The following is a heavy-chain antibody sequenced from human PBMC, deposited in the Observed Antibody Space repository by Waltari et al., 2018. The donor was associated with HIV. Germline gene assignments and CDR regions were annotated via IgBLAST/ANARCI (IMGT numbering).Heavy chain of an antibody. D-gene: IGHD3-10*01. CDR2: IGGRCGST. CDR1: GFTFSSYA. V-gene: IGHV3-23*01. Sequence: EVQLLESGGGLVQPGGSLRLSCAASGFTFSSYAMSWVRQAPGKGLAGVSAIGGRCGSTYYADSVKGRFTISRYNSKNTLYLQMNSLRAEDTAVYYCAKGSLWFDPWGQGTLVTVSS. J-gene: IGHJ5*02. CDR3: AKGSLWFDP.